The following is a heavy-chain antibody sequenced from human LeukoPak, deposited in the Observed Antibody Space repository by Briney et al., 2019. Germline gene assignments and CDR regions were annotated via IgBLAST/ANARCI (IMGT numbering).Heavy chain of an antibody. CDR3: ARDLAAARPNWFDP. CDR2: TSAYNGNT. CDR1: GYTFTSYG. V-gene: IGHV1-18*01. D-gene: IGHD6-13*01. J-gene: IGHJ5*02. Sequence: ASVKVSCKASGYTFTSYGISWVRQAPGQGLEWMGWTSAYNGNTNYAQKLQGRVTMTTDTSTSTAYMELRSLRSDDTAVYYCARDLAAARPNWFDPWGQGTLVTVSS.